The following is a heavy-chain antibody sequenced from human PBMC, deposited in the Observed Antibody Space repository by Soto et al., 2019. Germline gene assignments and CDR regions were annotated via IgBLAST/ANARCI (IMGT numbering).Heavy chain of an antibody. V-gene: IGHV3-48*01. CDR3: AREGYSSGWWAPGHYGMDV. CDR2: ISSSSSTI. Sequence: PGGSLRLSCAASGFTFSSYSMNWVRQAPGKGLEWVSYISSSSSTIYYADSVKGRFTISRDNAKNSLYLQMNSLRAEDTAVYYCAREGYSSGWWAPGHYGMDVWGQGTTVTVSS. CDR1: GFTFSSYS. J-gene: IGHJ6*02. D-gene: IGHD6-19*01.